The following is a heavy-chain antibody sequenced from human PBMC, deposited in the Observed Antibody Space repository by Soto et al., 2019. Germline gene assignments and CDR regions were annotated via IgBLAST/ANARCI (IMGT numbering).Heavy chain of an antibody. CDR1: GFSLSNARMG. Sequence: QVTLKESGPVLVKPTETLTLTCTVSGFSLSNARMGVSWIRQPPGKALEWLAHIFSNDEKSYSTSLKSRLTISKDTAKSHVVLTMTSMDPVDTATYYCARIRGDADIVLVPAAIDPWGQGTLVTVSS. J-gene: IGHJ5*02. CDR3: ARIRGDADIVLVPAAIDP. D-gene: IGHD2-2*01. V-gene: IGHV2-26*01. CDR2: IFSNDEK.